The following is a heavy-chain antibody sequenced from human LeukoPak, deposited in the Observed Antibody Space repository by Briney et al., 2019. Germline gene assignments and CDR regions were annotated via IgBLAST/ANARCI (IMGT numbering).Heavy chain of an antibody. J-gene: IGHJ4*02. CDR3: VSAYGGLLDY. CDR2: ISANGDTI. Sequence: GWSLRLSCPASGFTFNTYEMNWVRQAPGKELEGISYISANGDTIYYADSVRGRFTISRDNAKNSLSLLMNSLRVEDTALYYCVSAYGGLLDYWGQGSLVTVSS. V-gene: IGHV3-48*03. D-gene: IGHD3-16*01. CDR1: GFTFNTYE.